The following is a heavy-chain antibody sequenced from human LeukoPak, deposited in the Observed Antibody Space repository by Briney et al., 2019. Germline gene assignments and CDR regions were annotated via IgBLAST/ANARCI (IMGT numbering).Heavy chain of an antibody. CDR1: GYTFTSYY. CDR2: INPSGGGT. Sequence: GASVKVSCKASGYTFTSYYMHWVRQAPGQGLEWMGIINPSGGGTSYAQKFRGRVTMTRDTSTSTVYMELSSLRSEDTAVYYCASEDSSGWDAFDIWGQGTMVTVSS. J-gene: IGHJ3*02. V-gene: IGHV1-46*01. CDR3: ASEDSSGWDAFDI. D-gene: IGHD6-19*01.